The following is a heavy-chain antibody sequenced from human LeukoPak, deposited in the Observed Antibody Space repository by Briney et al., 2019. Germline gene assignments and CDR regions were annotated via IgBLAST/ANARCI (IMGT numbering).Heavy chain of an antibody. D-gene: IGHD3-10*01. V-gene: IGHV1-2*02. CDR3: ARQSDSYGSVSSSDY. CDR2: MNPNTLGR. J-gene: IGHJ4*02. Sequence: ASVTVSCKASGYTFTSYDINWVRQAPGQGLEWMGWMNPNTLGRNYAQNFQGRVTMTDDTSITTAYLELSSLTSDDTGVYYCARQSDSYGSVSSSDYWGQGTLVTVSS. CDR1: GYTFTSYD.